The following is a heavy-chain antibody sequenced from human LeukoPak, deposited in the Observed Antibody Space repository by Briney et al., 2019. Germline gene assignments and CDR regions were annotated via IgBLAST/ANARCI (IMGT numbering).Heavy chain of an antibody. CDR2: ISDSGDYT. V-gene: IGHV3-23*01. CDR3: GKDTSIGKYCTSGVCSPFDY. Sequence: GGSLRLSCAGSAFTFSSYAMSWVRQAPGKGLEWVSAISDSGDYTYYADSVKGRFTISRDNSKNTLYLHVNSLRAEDTAVYYCGKDTSIGKYCTSGVCSPFDYWGQGTLVTVSS. D-gene: IGHD2-8*01. CDR1: AFTFSSYA. J-gene: IGHJ4*02.